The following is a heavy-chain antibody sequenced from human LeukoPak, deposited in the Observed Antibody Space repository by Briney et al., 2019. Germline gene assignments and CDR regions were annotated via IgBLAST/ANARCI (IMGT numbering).Heavy chain of an antibody. J-gene: IGHJ5*02. CDR1: GYPFTTYG. D-gene: IGHD2-21*01. CDR3: ARAVGDRADA. V-gene: IGHV1-18*01. CDR2: ISANSRDT. Sequence: ASVKVSCKASGYPFTTYGFIWVRQAPGLGLEWMGWISANSRDTKYGQSFQDRVTMTTDTTTETAYMELRSLRFDDTAIYYCARAVGDRADAWGQGSLVTVSS.